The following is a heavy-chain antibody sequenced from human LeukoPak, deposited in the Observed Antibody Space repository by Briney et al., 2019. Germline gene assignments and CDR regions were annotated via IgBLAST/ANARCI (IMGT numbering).Heavy chain of an antibody. Sequence: ASVKGSCKASGGTFSSYAISWVRQAPGQGLEWMGWVNTHTGNPTYAQGFSGRVFFSLDASVSTAYLQISGLKAEDTAIYFCAREILRFDIWGQGTMVTVAS. CDR1: GGTFSSYA. V-gene: IGHV7-4-1*02. CDR3: AREILRFDI. J-gene: IGHJ3*02. CDR2: VNTHTGNP.